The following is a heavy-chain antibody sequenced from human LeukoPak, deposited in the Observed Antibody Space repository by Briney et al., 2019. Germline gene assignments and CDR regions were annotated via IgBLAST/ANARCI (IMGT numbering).Heavy chain of an antibody. CDR1: GFTFSSYG. J-gene: IGHJ4*02. V-gene: IGHV3-30*18. CDR3: AKDSSFYYDILTGESYMGTFDY. D-gene: IGHD3-9*01. CDR2: ISYDGSNK. Sequence: GRSLRLSCAASGFTFSSYGMHWVRQAPGKGLEWVAVISYDGSNKYYADSVKGRFTISRDNSKNTLYLQVNSLRAEDTAVYYCAKDSSFYYDILTGESYMGTFDYWGQGTLVTVSS.